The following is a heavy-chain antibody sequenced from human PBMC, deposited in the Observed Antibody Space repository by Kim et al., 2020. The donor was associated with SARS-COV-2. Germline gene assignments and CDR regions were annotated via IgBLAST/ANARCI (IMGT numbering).Heavy chain of an antibody. J-gene: IGHJ4*02. CDR1: GGSISSYY. CDR3: ARDMAPQLGNGMDY. D-gene: IGHD7-27*01. CDR2: IYYSGST. Sequence: SETLSLTCTVSGGSISSYYWSWIRQPPGKGLEWIGYIYYSGSTNYNPSPKSRVTISVDTSKNQFSLKLSSVTAADTAVYYCARDMAPQLGNGMDYWGQGTLVTVSS. V-gene: IGHV4-59*01.